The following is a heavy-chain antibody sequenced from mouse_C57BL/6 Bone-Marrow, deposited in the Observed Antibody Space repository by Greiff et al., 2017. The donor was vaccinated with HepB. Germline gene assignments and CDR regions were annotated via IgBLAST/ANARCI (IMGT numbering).Heavy chain of an antibody. CDR3: TTSRYDYDGAY. Sequence: VQLKQSGAELVRPGASVKLSCTASGFNIKDDYMHWVKQRPEQGLEWIGWIDPENGDTEYASKFQGKATITADTSSNTAYLQLSSLTSEDTAVYYCTTSRYDYDGAYWGQGTLVTVSA. V-gene: IGHV14-4*01. D-gene: IGHD2-4*01. J-gene: IGHJ3*01. CDR2: IDPENGDT. CDR1: GFNIKDDY.